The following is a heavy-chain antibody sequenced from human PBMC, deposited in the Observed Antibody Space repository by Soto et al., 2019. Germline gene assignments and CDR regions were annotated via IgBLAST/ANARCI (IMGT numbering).Heavy chain of an antibody. J-gene: IGHJ6*02. V-gene: IGHV1-18*01. D-gene: IGHD3-10*01. CDR3: ARFGSAPYHYDGVDV. Sequence: QVQLVQSETEVKKPGASVKVSCKASGYIFTNYDITWVRQAPGQGLEWMGWVSGYTGNTKYAQKFQDRVTMTTGTNTSTVYMELTSLRPADPAVYYCARFGSAPYHYDGVDVWGQGTTVCVAS. CDR2: VSGYTGNT. CDR1: GYIFTNYD.